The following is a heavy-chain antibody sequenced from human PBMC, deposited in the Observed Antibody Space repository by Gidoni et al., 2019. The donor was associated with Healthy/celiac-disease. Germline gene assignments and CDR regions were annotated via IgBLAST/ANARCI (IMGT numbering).Heavy chain of an antibody. CDR2: INPNSGGT. Sequence: QVQLVQSGAEVKKPESSVPVSCKSSGYPFTGYYMHWVRQAPGQGLEWMGRINPNSGGTNYAQKFQGRVTMTRDTSISTAYMELSRLRSDDTAVYYCARGCGGDCYPYRTIDYWGQGTLVTVSS. V-gene: IGHV1-2*06. J-gene: IGHJ4*02. CDR3: ARGCGGDCYPYRTIDY. CDR1: GYPFTGYY. D-gene: IGHD2-21*02.